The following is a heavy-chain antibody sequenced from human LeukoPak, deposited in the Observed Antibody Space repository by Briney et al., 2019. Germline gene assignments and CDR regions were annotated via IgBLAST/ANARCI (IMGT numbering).Heavy chain of an antibody. CDR3: ARGRVGYCSGGDCYSGLEF. CDR2: IYPGDSDT. Sequence: GESLKISCKGSGYSFSSYWIAWVRQMSGQGLELMGIIYPGDSDTKYSPSFQGQVSMSADKFINTAYLQWSSLKASDTAIYYCARGRVGYCSGGDCYSGLEFWGQGTLVTVSS. D-gene: IGHD2-15*01. CDR1: GYSFSSYW. J-gene: IGHJ4*02. V-gene: IGHV5-51*01.